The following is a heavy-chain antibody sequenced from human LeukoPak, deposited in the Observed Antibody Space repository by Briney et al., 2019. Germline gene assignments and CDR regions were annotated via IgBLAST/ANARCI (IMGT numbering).Heavy chain of an antibody. Sequence: GASVKVSCKASGYTFTSYGISWVRQAPGQGLEWMGWINPNSGGTNYAQKFQGRVTMTRDTSISTAYMELSRLRSDDTAVYYCARDLYYDSSGPDYWGQGTLVTVSS. J-gene: IGHJ4*02. D-gene: IGHD3-22*01. V-gene: IGHV1-2*02. CDR1: GYTFTSYG. CDR2: INPNSGGT. CDR3: ARDLYYDSSGPDY.